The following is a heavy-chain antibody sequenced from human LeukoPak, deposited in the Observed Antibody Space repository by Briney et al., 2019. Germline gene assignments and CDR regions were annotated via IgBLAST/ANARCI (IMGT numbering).Heavy chain of an antibody. Sequence: SGKVSCKVSGYTLTELSMHWVRQAPGKGLEWMGGFDPEDGETIYAQKFQGRVTMTEDTSTDTAYMELSSLRSEDTAVYYCATGGRIVVVPFDYCGQGTLVTVSS. CDR2: FDPEDGET. CDR3: ATGGRIVVVPFDY. D-gene: IGHD2-2*01. V-gene: IGHV1-24*01. J-gene: IGHJ4*02. CDR1: GYTLTELS.